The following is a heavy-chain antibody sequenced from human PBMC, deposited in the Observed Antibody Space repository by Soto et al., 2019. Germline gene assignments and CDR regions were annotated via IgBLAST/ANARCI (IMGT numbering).Heavy chain of an antibody. D-gene: IGHD6-13*01. Sequence: PGGSLRLSCAASGFTFSSYGMHWVRQAPGKGLEWVAVISYDGSNKYYADSVKGRFTISRDNSKNTLYLQMNSLRAEDTAVYYCAKDPPGQQLAFDYWGQGTLVTVSS. CDR3: AKDPPGQQLAFDY. CDR2: ISYDGSNK. V-gene: IGHV3-30*18. CDR1: GFTFSSYG. J-gene: IGHJ4*02.